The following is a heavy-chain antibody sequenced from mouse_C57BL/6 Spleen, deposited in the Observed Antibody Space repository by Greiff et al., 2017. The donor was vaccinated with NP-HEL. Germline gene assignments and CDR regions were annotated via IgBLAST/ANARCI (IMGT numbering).Heavy chain of an antibody. D-gene: IGHD2-3*01. Sequence: QVQLKQSGAELVKPGASVKMSCKASGYTFTSYWITWVKQRPGQGLEWIGDIYPGSGSTNYNEKLKSKATLTVDTSSITAYMQLSSLASENSAVYYCARWGYYLAWFAYWGQGTLVTVSA. CDR3: ARWGYYLAWFAY. CDR2: IYPGSGST. V-gene: IGHV1-55*01. CDR1: GYTFTSYW. J-gene: IGHJ3*01.